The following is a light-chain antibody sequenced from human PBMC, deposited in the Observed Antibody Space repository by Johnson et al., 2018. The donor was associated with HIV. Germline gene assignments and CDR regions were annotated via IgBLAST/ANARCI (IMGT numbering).Light chain of an antibody. Sequence: SVLTQPPSVSAAPGQKVTISCSGSSSNIGNNYVSWYQQLTGTAPKLLIYDNNKRPSGIPDRFSGFKSGTSATLGITGLQTGDEADYYCGTWDTSLSAFVFGTGTKVTVL. CDR1: SSNIGNNY. CDR2: DNN. J-gene: IGLJ1*01. V-gene: IGLV1-51*01. CDR3: GTWDTSLSAFV.